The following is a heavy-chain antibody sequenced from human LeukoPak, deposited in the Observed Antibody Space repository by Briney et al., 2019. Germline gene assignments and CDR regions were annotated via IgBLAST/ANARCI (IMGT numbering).Heavy chain of an antibody. D-gene: IGHD4-17*01. CDR3: ASEPRTTVTTSGGDH. CDR1: GFTFSTYN. J-gene: IGHJ4*02. Sequence: GGSLRLSCAASGFTFSTYNMNWVRQAPGKGLEWVSSISSSSTYIYYADSVKGRFTISRDNAKNSLYLQMNSLRAEDTAVYYCASEPRTTVTTSGGDHWGQGTLVTVSS. CDR2: ISSSSTYI. V-gene: IGHV3-21*01.